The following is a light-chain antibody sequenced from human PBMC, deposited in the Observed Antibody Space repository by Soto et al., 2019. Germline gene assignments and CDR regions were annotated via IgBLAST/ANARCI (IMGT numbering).Light chain of an antibody. CDR2: EVS. CDR3: SSYTSSSTWV. Sequence: QSALTQPASVSGSPGQSITISCTGTSSDVGGYNYVSWYQQHPGKAPKLMIYEVSNRPSGVSNRFSGSESGNTASLTISGLQAEDEADYYCSSYTSSSTWVFGGGTKLTVL. J-gene: IGLJ3*02. CDR1: SSDVGGYNY. V-gene: IGLV2-14*01.